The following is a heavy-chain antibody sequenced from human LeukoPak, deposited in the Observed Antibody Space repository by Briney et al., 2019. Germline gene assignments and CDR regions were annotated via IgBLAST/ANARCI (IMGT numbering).Heavy chain of an antibody. V-gene: IGHV1-18*01. Sequence: ASVKVSCKASGYTFTSYGISWVRQAPGQGLEWMGWISAYNGNTNYAQKLQGRVTMTTDTSTSTAYMELRSLRSDDTAVYYCARVVAVAGPKDWFDPWAREPWSPSPQ. CDR1: GYTFTSYG. CDR3: ARVVAVAGPKDWFDP. J-gene: IGHJ5*02. D-gene: IGHD6-19*01. CDR2: ISAYNGNT.